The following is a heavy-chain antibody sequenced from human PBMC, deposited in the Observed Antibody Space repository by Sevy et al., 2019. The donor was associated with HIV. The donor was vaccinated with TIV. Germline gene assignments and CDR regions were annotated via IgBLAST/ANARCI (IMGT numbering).Heavy chain of an antibody. J-gene: IGHJ6*02. CDR1: GYTFTSYG. V-gene: IGHV1-18*01. CDR3: ARSRYDSSAYYFYYYGMDV. CDR2: ISAYNGNT. D-gene: IGHD3-22*01. Sequence: APVKVSCKASGYTFTSYGISWVRQAPGQGLERMGWISAYNGNTNYAQKLQGRVTMTTDTSTSTAYMELRSLRSDDTAVYHCARSRYDSSAYYFYYYGMDVWGQGTTVTVSS.